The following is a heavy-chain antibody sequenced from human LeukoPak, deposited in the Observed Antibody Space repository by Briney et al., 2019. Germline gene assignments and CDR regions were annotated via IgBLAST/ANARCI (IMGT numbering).Heavy chain of an antibody. CDR2: INHSGST. V-gene: IGHV4-34*01. D-gene: IGHD1-26*01. CDR3: ARPGRGSGSRVLLEV. J-gene: IGHJ4*02. CDR1: GGSFSGYY. Sequence: SETLSLTCAVYGGSFSGYYWSWIGQPPGKGLEWIGEINHSGSTNYNPSLKSRVTISVDTSKNQFSLKLSSVTAADTAVYYCARPGRGSGSRVLLEVWGQGTLVTVSS.